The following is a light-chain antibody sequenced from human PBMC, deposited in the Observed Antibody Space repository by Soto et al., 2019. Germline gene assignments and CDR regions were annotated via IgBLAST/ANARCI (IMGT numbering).Light chain of an antibody. J-gene: IGLJ2*01. CDR3: SSFTSKSTLI. CDR1: IRDVGAYNL. V-gene: IGLV2-14*01. Sequence: QPVLTQPASVSGSPGQSITISCAGTIRDVGAYNLVSWYQQYPGRAPQLILYEVRNRPSGISFRFSGFKSGNTASLTISGLQAEDEADYYCSSFTSKSTLIFGGGTKVTVL. CDR2: EVR.